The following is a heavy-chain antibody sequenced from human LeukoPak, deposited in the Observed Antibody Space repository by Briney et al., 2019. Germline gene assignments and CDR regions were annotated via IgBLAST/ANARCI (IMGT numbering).Heavy chain of an antibody. CDR3: ARGGGSYYEVWWFDP. D-gene: IGHD1-26*01. CDR1: GGSISSGANY. V-gene: IGHV4-30-2*01. J-gene: IGHJ5*02. CDR2: ISHSESA. Sequence: PSQTLSLTCTVSGGSISSGANYWSWIRQPPGRGLEWIGYISHSESAYYSPSLESRVTMSVDTSKNQFSLKLSSVTAADTAVYYCARGGGSYYEVWWFDPWGQGTLVTVSS.